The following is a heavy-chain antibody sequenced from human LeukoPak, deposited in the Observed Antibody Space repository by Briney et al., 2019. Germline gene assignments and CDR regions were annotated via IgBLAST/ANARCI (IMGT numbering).Heavy chain of an antibody. D-gene: IGHD1/OR15-1a*01. V-gene: IGHV3-72*01. CDR2: VRNKASSYTT. J-gene: IGHJ4*02. Sequence: GGSLRLSCVVSGFTFSSYWMSWVRQAPGQGLEWVGRVRNKASSYTTEYAASVKGRFTVSRDDSKNSLYLQMNSLRTEDTAVYYCVRDSTNFYFDYWGQGTLVTVSS. CDR1: GFTFSSYW. CDR3: VRDSTNFYFDY.